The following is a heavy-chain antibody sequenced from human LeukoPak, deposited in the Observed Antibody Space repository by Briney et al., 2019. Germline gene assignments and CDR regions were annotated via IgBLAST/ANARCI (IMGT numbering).Heavy chain of an antibody. CDR2: ISSSSSYL. V-gene: IGHV3-21*01. CDR1: GFTFSSYS. J-gene: IGHJ3*02. D-gene: IGHD3-22*01. CDR3: ARDREYYDSSGYPDM. Sequence: GGSLRLSCAASGFTFSSYSMNWVRRAPGKGREWVSSISSSSSYLYYANSVKGRLPISRDNAKNSLYLQRNRLRAEGTAVYYCARDREYYDSSGYPDMWGQGTMLTVSS.